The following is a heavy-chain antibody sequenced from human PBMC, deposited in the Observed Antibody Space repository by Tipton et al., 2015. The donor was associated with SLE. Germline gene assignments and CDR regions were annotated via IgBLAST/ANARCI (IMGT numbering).Heavy chain of an antibody. J-gene: IGHJ4*02. CDR2: INHSGST. V-gene: IGHV4-34*01. D-gene: IGHD3-10*01. Sequence: LRLSCAVYGGSFSGYYWSWIRQPPGKGLEWIGEINHSGSTNYNPSLKSRVTISVDTSKNQFSLKLSSVTAADTALYYCARELKILMVRGPFDYWGQGTLVTVSS. CDR1: GGSFSGYY. CDR3: ARELKILMVRGPFDY.